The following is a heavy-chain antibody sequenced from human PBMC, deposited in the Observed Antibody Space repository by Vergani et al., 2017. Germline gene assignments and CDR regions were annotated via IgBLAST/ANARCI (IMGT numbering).Heavy chain of an antibody. CDR2: ISYVGSNK. D-gene: IGHD3-10*01. CDR3: ARDEEKLLWFGELRY. V-gene: IGHV3-30-3*01. CDR1: GFTFSSYA. J-gene: IGHJ4*02. Sequence: QVQLVESGGGVVQPGRSLRLSCAASGFTFSSYAMHWVRQAPGKGLEWVAVISYVGSNKYYADSVKGRFTISRDNSKNTLYLQMNSLRAEDTAVYYCARDEEKLLWFGELRYWGQGTLVTVSS.